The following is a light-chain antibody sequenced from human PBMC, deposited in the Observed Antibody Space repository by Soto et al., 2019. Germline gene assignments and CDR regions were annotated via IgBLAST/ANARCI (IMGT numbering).Light chain of an antibody. CDR2: AAS. CDR1: QGISTY. Sequence: IQRTEIPASLFASLGDRVTIACGRSQGISTYLNWYQQKPGQAPKLLIYAASSLQSGVPSRFSGSGSETDFTLTISSLQPEDFATYSCQQSYSTTWTFGQGTKVDIK. V-gene: IGKV1-39*01. J-gene: IGKJ1*01. CDR3: QQSYSTTWT.